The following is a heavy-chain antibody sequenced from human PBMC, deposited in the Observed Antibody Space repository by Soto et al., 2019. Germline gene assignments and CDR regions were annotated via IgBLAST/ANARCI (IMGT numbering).Heavy chain of an antibody. D-gene: IGHD1-26*01. Sequence: ASVKVSCKASGYTFTSYDINWVRQATGQGLEWMGWMNPNSGNTGYAQKFQGRVTMTRNTSISTAYMELSSLRSEDTAMYYCARHDSKVGATIPLVYWGQGTLVTVSS. CDR1: GYTFTSYD. V-gene: IGHV1-8*01. J-gene: IGHJ4*02. CDR2: MNPNSGNT. CDR3: ARHDSKVGATIPLVY.